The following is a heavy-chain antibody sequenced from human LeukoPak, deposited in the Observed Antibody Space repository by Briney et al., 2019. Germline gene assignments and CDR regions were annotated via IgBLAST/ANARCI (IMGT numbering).Heavy chain of an antibody. CDR2: VYYTRST. CDR3: ARHFAYSSSSYFDY. D-gene: IGHD6-6*01. CDR1: GGSVSNYY. Sequence: KSSETLSLTCSVSGGSVSNYYWSWIRQPPGKGLEWIGYVYYTRSTNYNPSLKSRVTMFEDKSKNQFSLRLYSVTVADTAVYYCARHFAYSSSSYFDYWGQGSLVTVCS. J-gene: IGHJ4*02. V-gene: IGHV4-59*08.